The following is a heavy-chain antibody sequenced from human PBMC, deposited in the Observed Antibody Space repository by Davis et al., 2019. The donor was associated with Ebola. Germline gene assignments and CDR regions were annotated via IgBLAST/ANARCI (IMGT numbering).Heavy chain of an antibody. Sequence: PGGSLRLSCAASGFTFSSYAMCWVRQAPGKGLEWVSAISGSGGSTYYADSVKGRFTISRDNSKNTLYLQMNSLRAEDTAVYYCAKFVDIVVVPATLPTRPDRDGMDVWGQGTTVTVSS. V-gene: IGHV3-23*01. D-gene: IGHD2-2*01. CDR1: GFTFSSYA. J-gene: IGHJ6*02. CDR3: AKFVDIVVVPATLPTRPDRDGMDV. CDR2: ISGSGGST.